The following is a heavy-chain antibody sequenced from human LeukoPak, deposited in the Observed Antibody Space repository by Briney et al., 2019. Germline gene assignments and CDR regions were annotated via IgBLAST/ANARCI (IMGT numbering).Heavy chain of an antibody. CDR3: ARTGYSSGWYYFDY. J-gene: IGHJ4*02. D-gene: IGHD6-19*01. CDR1: GYTFITYD. CDR2: MNPNSGNT. Sequence: ASVKVSCKASGYTFITYDINWVRQAPGQGLEWMGWMNPNSGNTGYAQKLQGRVTMTTDTSTSTAYMELRSLRSDDTAVYYCARTGYSSGWYYFDYWGQGTLVTVSS. V-gene: IGHV1-8*01.